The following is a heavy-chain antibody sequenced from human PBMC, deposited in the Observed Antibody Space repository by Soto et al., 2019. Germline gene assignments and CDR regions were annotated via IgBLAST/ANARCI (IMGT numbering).Heavy chain of an antibody. D-gene: IGHD4-4*01. CDR3: AKHRAVTTFYFDY. CDR2: ISGSGGST. CDR1: GFTFSSYA. J-gene: IGHJ4*02. Sequence: SLRLSCAASGFTFSSYAMSWVRQAPGKGLEWVSAISGSGGSTYYADSVKGRFTISRDNSKNTLYLQMNSLRAEDTAVYYCAKHRAVTTFYFDYWGQGTLVTVSS. V-gene: IGHV3-23*01.